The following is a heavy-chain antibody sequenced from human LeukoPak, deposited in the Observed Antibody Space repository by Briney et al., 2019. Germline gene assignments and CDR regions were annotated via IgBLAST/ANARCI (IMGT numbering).Heavy chain of an antibody. J-gene: IGHJ4*02. CDR1: GGSFSGYY. CDR2: INHSGST. Sequence: SETLSLTCAVYGGSFSGYYWSWIRQPPGKGLEWIGEINHSGSTNYNPSPKSRVTISVDTSKNQFSLKLSSVTAADTAVYYCARSPGSYDSSGQFDYWGQGTLVTVSS. D-gene: IGHD3-22*01. CDR3: ARSPGSYDSSGQFDY. V-gene: IGHV4-34*01.